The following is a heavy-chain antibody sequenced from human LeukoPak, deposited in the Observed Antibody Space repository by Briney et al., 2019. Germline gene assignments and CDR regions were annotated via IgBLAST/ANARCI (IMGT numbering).Heavy chain of an antibody. Sequence: GGSLRLSCAASGFTFSGSAMHWVRQASGKGLEWVGRIRSKANSYATAYAASVKGGFTISRDDSKNTAYLQMNSLKTEDTAVYYCTVIALPNYWGQGTLVTVSS. CDR3: TVIALPNY. V-gene: IGHV3-73*01. D-gene: IGHD3-3*02. J-gene: IGHJ4*02. CDR1: GFTFSGSA. CDR2: IRSKANSYAT.